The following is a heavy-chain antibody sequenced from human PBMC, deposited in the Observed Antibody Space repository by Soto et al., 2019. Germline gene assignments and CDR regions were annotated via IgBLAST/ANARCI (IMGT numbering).Heavy chain of an antibody. J-gene: IGHJ4*02. CDR1: GFTVSSNY. CDR2: IYSGGST. CDR3: ARDRGSALYGDYAPVFDY. D-gene: IGHD4-17*01. V-gene: IGHV3-66*01. Sequence: GGSLRLSCAASGFTVSSNYMSWVRQAPGKGLEWVSVIYSGGSTYYADSVKGRFTISRDNSKNTLYLQMNSLRAEDTAVYYCARDRGSALYGDYAPVFDYWGQGTLVTVSS.